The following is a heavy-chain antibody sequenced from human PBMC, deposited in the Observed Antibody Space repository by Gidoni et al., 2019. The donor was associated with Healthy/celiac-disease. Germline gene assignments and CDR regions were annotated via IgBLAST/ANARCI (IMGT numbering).Heavy chain of an antibody. CDR3: AKVGAHAFDI. D-gene: IGHD1-26*01. J-gene: IGHJ3*02. CDR2: ISGSGGST. Sequence: EVQLVESGGGLVQPGGSLRLSCAASGFTFSTYGMSWVRQAPGKGLEWVSAISGSGGSTYYADSVKGRFTVSRDNSKNTLYLQMNTLRAEDTAVYYCAKVGAHAFDIWGQGTMVTVSS. CDR1: GFTFSTYG. V-gene: IGHV3-23*04.